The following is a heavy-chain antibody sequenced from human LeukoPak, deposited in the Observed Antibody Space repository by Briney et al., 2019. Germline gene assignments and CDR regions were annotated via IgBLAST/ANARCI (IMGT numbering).Heavy chain of an antibody. D-gene: IGHD6-19*01. Sequence: GGSLRLSCTASGFSLRDYAITWVRQAPGKGLEWVGFIRNKANGGTADYAASVKGRFTISRDDSKTIAYLQMNSLKTEDTAVYYCSRAYSTGWLGINDYWGQGALVTVSS. CDR2: IRNKANGGTA. CDR1: GFSLRDYA. V-gene: IGHV3-49*04. J-gene: IGHJ4*02. CDR3: SRAYSTGWLGINDY.